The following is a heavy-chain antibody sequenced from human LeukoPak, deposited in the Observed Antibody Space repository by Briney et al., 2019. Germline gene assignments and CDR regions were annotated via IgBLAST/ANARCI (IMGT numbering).Heavy chain of an antibody. Sequence: SETLSLTCTVSGGSINSSSYYWGWIRQPPGKGLEWIGSIYYSGSTYYNLSLKSRVTISVDTSKNQFSLKLSSVTAADTAVYYCARGYDSSGYYYGYYFDYWGQGTLVTVSS. CDR2: IYYSGST. V-gene: IGHV4-39*01. CDR1: GGSINSSSYY. CDR3: ARGYDSSGYYYGYYFDY. D-gene: IGHD3-22*01. J-gene: IGHJ4*02.